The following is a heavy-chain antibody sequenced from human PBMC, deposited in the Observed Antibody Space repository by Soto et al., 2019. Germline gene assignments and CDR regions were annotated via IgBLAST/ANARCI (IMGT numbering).Heavy chain of an antibody. CDR1: GFSVTDIY. CDR3: VREPRYCSGGRCFSMGDAFDI. D-gene: IGHD2-15*01. V-gene: IGHV3-66*01. Sequence: EVQLVESGGGLVQPGVSLRRSCVASGFSVTDIYMNWVRPAPGKGLEWVSVIYNEFTDYADSVRGRFSISTDSSKTALYLQMNSLSAEDSAVYYCVREPRYCSGGRCFSMGDAFDIWGQGTKVTVS. CDR2: IYNEFT. J-gene: IGHJ3*02.